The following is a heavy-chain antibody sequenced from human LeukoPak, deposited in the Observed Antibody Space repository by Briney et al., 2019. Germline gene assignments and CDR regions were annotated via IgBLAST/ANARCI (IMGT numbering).Heavy chain of an antibody. Sequence: ASVKVSCKASGYTFTSYDINWVRQATGQGLEWMGWMNRNSGNTGYAQKFQGRVTITRNTSISTAYMELSSLRSEDTAVYYCARVPRDDFWSGYYDYYYYYYMDVWGKGTTVTVSS. J-gene: IGHJ6*03. CDR2: MNRNSGNT. D-gene: IGHD3-3*01. CDR1: GYTFTSYD. V-gene: IGHV1-8*03. CDR3: ARVPRDDFWSGYYDYYYYYYMDV.